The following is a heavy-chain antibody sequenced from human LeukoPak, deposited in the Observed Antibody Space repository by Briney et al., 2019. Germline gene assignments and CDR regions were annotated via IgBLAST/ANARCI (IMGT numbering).Heavy chain of an antibody. CDR3: ARQPYTIGAYYFDY. CDR1: GDPISSYY. V-gene: IGHV4-59*08. Sequence: PSETLSLTCIVSGDPISSYYWSWIRQPPGKGLEWIGYILHSGNTNYNPSLKSRVTMSIDTSENQFSLRLSSVTAADTAVYYCARQPYTIGAYYFDYWGPGTLVSVSS. J-gene: IGHJ4*02. CDR2: ILHSGNT. D-gene: IGHD1-26*01.